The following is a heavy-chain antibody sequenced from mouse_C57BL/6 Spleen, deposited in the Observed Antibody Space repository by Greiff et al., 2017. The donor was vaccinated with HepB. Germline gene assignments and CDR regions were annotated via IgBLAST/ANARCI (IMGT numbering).Heavy chain of an antibody. CDR3: APIYYDYDLDAMDY. CDR2: IYPGDGDT. V-gene: IGHV1-82*01. J-gene: IGHJ4*01. D-gene: IGHD2-4*01. CDR1: GYAFSSSW. Sequence: QVQLQQSGPELVKPGASVKISCKASGYAFSSSWMNWVKQRPGKGLEWIGRIYPGDGDTNYNGKFKGKATLTADKSSSTAYMQLSSLTSEDSAVYFCAPIYYDYDLDAMDYWGQGTSVTVSS.